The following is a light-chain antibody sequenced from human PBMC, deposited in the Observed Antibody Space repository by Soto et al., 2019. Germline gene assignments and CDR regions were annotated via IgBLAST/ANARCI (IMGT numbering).Light chain of an antibody. Sequence: EIVLTQSPGTLSLSPGERATLSCRASQTVSSNYLAWYQQKPGQAPRLLIYGASSRATGIPDRFSGIGSGTDFVLAISRLELEDFAVYYCQQYGGSPRVTFGGGTKGEIK. CDR2: GAS. V-gene: IGKV3-20*01. CDR1: QTVSSNY. CDR3: QQYGGSPRVT. J-gene: IGKJ4*01.